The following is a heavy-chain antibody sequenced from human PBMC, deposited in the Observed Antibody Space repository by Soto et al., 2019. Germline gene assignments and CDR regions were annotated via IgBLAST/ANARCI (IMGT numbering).Heavy chain of an antibody. D-gene: IGHD2-15*01. CDR3: ARGLVVVAATGQNWFDP. J-gene: IGHJ5*02. V-gene: IGHV1-18*01. CDR2: ISAYNGNT. CDR1: GGTFSSYA. Sequence: ASVKVSCKASGGTFSSYAISWVRQAPEQGLEWMGWISAYNGNTNYAQKLQGRVTMTTDTSTSTAYMELRSLRSDDTAVYYCARGLVVVAATGQNWFDPWGQGTLVTVSS.